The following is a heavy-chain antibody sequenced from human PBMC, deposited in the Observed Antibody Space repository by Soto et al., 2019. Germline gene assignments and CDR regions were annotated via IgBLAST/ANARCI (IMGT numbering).Heavy chain of an antibody. CDR2: IDPSDSYT. CDR3: ARPDSSSSGMDV. CDR1: GYSFTSYW. Sequence: SCKGSGYSFTSYWISWVRQMPGKGLEWMGRIDPSDSYTNYSPSFQGHVTISADKSISTAYLQWSSLKASDTAMYYCARPDSSSSGMDVWGQGTTVTVSS. D-gene: IGHD6-6*01. J-gene: IGHJ6*02. V-gene: IGHV5-10-1*01.